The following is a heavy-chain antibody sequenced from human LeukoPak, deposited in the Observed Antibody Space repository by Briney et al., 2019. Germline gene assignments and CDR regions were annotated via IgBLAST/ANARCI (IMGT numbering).Heavy chain of an antibody. Sequence: SVKVSCKASGYTFTDYYMHWVRQAPGQGFEWMGWINPNDGDTNYAQKFQGRVTMTRDTSISTAHIEVSRLRSDDTAVYYCARANFLYCSSSTCLFDYWGQGTLVTVSS. CDR2: INPNDGDT. CDR3: ARANFLYCSSSTCLFDY. J-gene: IGHJ4*02. V-gene: IGHV1-2*02. D-gene: IGHD2-2*01. CDR1: GYTFTDYY.